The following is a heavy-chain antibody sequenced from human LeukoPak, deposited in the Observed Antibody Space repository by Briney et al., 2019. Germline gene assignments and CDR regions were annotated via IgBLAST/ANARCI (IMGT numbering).Heavy chain of an antibody. Sequence: GGSLRRSSAASGFTLSNAWMSWVRQAPGKGLECVGRIKSKTDGGTSDYAAPVKGRFTISRDDSKNTLYLQMNSLKTEDTAVYYCPTGLLYYYDSSGYSRCSAWGQGTLVTVSS. V-gene: IGHV3-15*01. CDR1: GFTLSNAW. J-gene: IGHJ4*02. D-gene: IGHD3-22*01. CDR2: IKSKTDGGTS. CDR3: PTGLLYYYDSSGYSRCSA.